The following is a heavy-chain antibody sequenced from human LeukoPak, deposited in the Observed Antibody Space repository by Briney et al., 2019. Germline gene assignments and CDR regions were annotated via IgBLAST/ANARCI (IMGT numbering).Heavy chain of an antibody. J-gene: IGHJ4*02. Sequence: ASVKVSCKASGYTFTGYYMHWVRQAPGQGLEWMGWINPNSGGTYYAQKFQGRVTMTRDTSISTAYMELSRLRSDDTAVYYCSKNYYHSGDYYYFDYWGQGTLVTVSS. V-gene: IGHV1-2*02. CDR3: SKNYYHSGDYYYFDY. CDR1: GYTFTGYY. D-gene: IGHD3-22*01. CDR2: INPNSGGT.